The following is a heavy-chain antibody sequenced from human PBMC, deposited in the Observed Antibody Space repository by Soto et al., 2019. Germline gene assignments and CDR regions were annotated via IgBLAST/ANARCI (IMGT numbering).Heavy chain of an antibody. J-gene: IGHJ6*02. Sequence: QVQLVQSGAEVKKPGSSVKVSCKASGGTFSSYAISWVRHAPGQGLEWMGGIIPIFGTANYAQKFQGRVTITADESTSTAYMELSSLRSEDTAVYYCASGGAINYYYGMDVWGQGTTVTVSS. CDR1: GGTFSSYA. CDR2: IIPIFGTA. CDR3: ASGGAINYYYGMDV. D-gene: IGHD3-10*01. V-gene: IGHV1-69*01.